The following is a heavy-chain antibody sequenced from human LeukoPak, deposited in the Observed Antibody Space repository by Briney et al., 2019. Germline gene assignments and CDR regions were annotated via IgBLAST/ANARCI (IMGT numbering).Heavy chain of an antibody. V-gene: IGHV3-74*01. CDR2: INSDGSST. Sequence: GGFLRLTCAASGFTFSSYWMHWVRQAPGKGLVWVSRINSDGSSTSYADSVKGRFTISRDNAKNTLYLQMNSLRAEDTAVYYCAREGVWRQQLVDYYYGKDVWGQGTTVTVSS. J-gene: IGHJ6*02. CDR3: AREGVWRQQLVDYYYGKDV. D-gene: IGHD6-13*01. CDR1: GFTFSSYW.